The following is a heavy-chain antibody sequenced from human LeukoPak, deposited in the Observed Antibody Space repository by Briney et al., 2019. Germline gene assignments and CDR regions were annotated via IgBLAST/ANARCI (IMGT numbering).Heavy chain of an antibody. J-gene: IGHJ4*02. CDR2: IRYDGSNK. CDR3: PKRGIVGVTSPSPFDY. Sequence: GGSLRLSXAASGFTFSSYGMHWVRQAPGKGLEWVAFIRYDGSNKYYADSVKGRFTISRDNSKNTLYLQMNSLRAEDTAVYYCPKRGIVGVTSPSPFDYWGQGTLVTVSS. V-gene: IGHV3-30*02. D-gene: IGHD3-22*01. CDR1: GFTFSSYG.